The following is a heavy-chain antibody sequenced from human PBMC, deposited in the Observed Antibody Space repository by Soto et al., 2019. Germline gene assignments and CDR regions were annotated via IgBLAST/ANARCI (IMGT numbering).Heavy chain of an antibody. CDR3: ARDASGRFDY. CDR1: GFTVSDS. CDR2: SHSDGST. V-gene: IGHV3-53*01. J-gene: IGHJ4*02. Sequence: GGSLRLSCSVAGFTVSDSMSWVRQAPGKGLECVSFSHSDGSTHYTDSVRGRFTISRDNSKNTLYLQMDRLRVDVTAVYFCARDASGRFDYWGQGTLVTVSS. D-gene: IGHD6-19*01.